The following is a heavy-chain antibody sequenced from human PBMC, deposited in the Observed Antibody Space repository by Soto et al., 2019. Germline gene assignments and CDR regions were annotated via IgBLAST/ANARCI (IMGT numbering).Heavy chain of an antibody. CDR1: GFTFKSYA. CDR3: AKGGNTGWFYFDF. Sequence: QLLESGGAFVQPGGSLRLSCAASGFTFKSYAMNWVRQAPGKGLEWVASTPGSGGSTYYADSVKGRFTISRDNSKNTLYLHLSNLKAEDTAIYYCAKGGNTGWFYFDFWGQGTLVTVSS. CDR2: TPGSGGST. J-gene: IGHJ4*02. V-gene: IGHV3-23*01. D-gene: IGHD6-19*01.